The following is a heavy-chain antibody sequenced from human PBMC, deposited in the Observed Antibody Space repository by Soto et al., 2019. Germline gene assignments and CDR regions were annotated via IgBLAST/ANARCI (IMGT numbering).Heavy chain of an antibody. CDR3: SRGPSSLSRFDF. CDR2: ISYDGSNK. CDR1: GFTSSSYA. D-gene: IGHD2-2*01. J-gene: IGHJ4*02. V-gene: IGHV3-30-3*01. Sequence: GGSLRLSCAASGFTSSSYAMHWVRQAPGKGLEWVAVISYDGSNKYYADSVKGRFTISRDNSKNTLYLQMHSLRADDTAVYYCSRGPSSLSRFDFWGQGSLVTVSS.